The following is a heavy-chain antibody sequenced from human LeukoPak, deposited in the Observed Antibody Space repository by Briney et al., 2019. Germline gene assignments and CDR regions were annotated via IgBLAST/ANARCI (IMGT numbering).Heavy chain of an antibody. Sequence: ASVKVSCKASGGTFSSYAVSWVRQAPGQGLEWMGGIIPIFGTANYAQKFQGRVTITTDESTSTAYMELSSLRSEDTAVYYCARDNYAGANWFDPWGQGTLVTVSS. CDR2: IIPIFGTA. CDR1: GGTFSSYA. D-gene: IGHD1-7*01. J-gene: IGHJ5*02. V-gene: IGHV1-69*05. CDR3: ARDNYAGANWFDP.